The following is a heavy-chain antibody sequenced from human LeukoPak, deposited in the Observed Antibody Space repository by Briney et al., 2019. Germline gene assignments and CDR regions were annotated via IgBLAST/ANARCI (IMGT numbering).Heavy chain of an antibody. V-gene: IGHV3-7*01. J-gene: IGHJ4*02. CDR3: ARARRGYYFDY. Sequence: GGSLRLSCAASGFTFSSYWMSSVRQAPGKGLEWVANIKQDGSEKYYVDSVKGQFTISRDNAKNSLYLQMNSLRAEDTAVYYCARARRGYYFDYWGQGTLVTVSS. D-gene: IGHD3-16*01. CDR1: GFTFSSYW. CDR2: IKQDGSEK.